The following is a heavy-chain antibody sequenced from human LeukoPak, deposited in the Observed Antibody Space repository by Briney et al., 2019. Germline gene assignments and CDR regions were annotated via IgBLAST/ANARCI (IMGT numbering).Heavy chain of an antibody. Sequence: GRSLRLSCAASGFTSSSYAMSWVRQAPGKRLEWVSAISPSDGNTFYADSVKGRFTISRDNSKTTLSLQMHSLRAEDTALYYCAKDSSGPYGITDGGQGTLVTVSS. CDR3: AKDSSGPYGITD. CDR1: GFTSSSYA. CDR2: ISPSDGNT. V-gene: IGHV3-23*01. J-gene: IGHJ4*02. D-gene: IGHD3-3*01.